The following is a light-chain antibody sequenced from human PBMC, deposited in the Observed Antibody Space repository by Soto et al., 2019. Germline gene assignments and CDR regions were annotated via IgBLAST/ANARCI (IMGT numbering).Light chain of an antibody. J-gene: IGLJ1*01. CDR2: DVS. Sequence: QSALTQPASVSGSPGQSITISCTGTSSDVGAYNYVSWYQQHPGKAPKVMIYDVSNRPSGASNRFSGSKSGNTASLTISGLQAEDEAEYYCSSYTSSSTYVFGTGTKLTVL. CDR1: SSDVGAYNY. CDR3: SSYTSSSTYV. V-gene: IGLV2-14*01.